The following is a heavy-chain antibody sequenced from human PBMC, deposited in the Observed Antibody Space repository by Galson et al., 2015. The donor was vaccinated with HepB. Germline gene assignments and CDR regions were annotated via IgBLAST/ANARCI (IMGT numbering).Heavy chain of an antibody. CDR3: IVEMATRKKEAFDY. CDR2: IIPIFGTA. D-gene: IGHD5-24*01. Sequence: SVKVSCKASGGTFSSYAISWVRQAPGQGLEWMGGIIPIFGTANYAQKFRGRVTITADESTSTAYMELSSLRSEDTAVYYCIVEMATRKKEAFDYWGQGTLVTVSS. V-gene: IGHV1-69*13. J-gene: IGHJ4*02. CDR1: GGTFSSYA.